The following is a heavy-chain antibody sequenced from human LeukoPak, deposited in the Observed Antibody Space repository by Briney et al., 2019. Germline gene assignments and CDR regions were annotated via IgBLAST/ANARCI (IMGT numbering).Heavy chain of an antibody. J-gene: IGHJ5*02. Sequence: NPSETLSLTCSVSGGSISSHYWSWIRQPSGKGLEWIGYIYYSGSTKYNPSLKSRVSISVDTSKNQFSLKLSSVTAADTAVYYCARGGTTVTPGLLWFDPWGQGTLVTVSS. CDR1: GGSISSHY. D-gene: IGHD4-17*01. V-gene: IGHV4-59*11. CDR3: ARGGTTVTPGLLWFDP. CDR2: IYYSGST.